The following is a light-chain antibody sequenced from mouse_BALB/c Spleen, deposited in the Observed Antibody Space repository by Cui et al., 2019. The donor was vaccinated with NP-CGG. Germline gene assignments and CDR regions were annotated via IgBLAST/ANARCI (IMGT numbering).Light chain of an antibody. Sequence: QAVVTQESALTTSPGETVTLTCRSSTGAVTTSNYANWVQEKPDHLFTGLIGGTNNRVPGVPARFSGSLIGDKAALTIRGAQTEDEAIYFCALWYSNHWVFGGGTKVTVL. CDR1: TGAVTTSNY. V-gene: IGLV1*01. J-gene: IGLJ1*01. CDR2: GTN. CDR3: ALWYSNHWV.